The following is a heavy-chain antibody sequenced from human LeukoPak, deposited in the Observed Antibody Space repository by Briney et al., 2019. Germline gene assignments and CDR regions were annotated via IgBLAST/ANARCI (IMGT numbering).Heavy chain of an antibody. CDR2: INPNSGGT. D-gene: IGHD2-2*01. CDR3: ARAGRVSIVVVPADNLPDY. Sequence: GASVKVSCKASGYTFTGYYMHWVRQAPGQGLEWMGWINPNSGGTNYAQKFQGRVTMTRDTSIRTAYMALSRLRSDDTAVYYCARAGRVSIVVVPADNLPDYWGQGTLVSVSS. J-gene: IGHJ4*02. CDR1: GYTFTGYY. V-gene: IGHV1-2*02.